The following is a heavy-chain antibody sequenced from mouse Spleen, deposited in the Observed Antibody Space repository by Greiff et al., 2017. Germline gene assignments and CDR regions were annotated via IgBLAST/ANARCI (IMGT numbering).Heavy chain of an antibody. V-gene: IGHV1-15*01. CDR2: IDPETGGT. D-gene: IGHD1-2*01. CDR3: TRSATTAYFDY. J-gene: IGHJ2*01. CDR1: GYTFTDYE. Sequence: QVQLQQSGAELVRPGASVTLSCKASGYTFTDYEMHWVKQTPVHGLEWIGAIDPETGGTAYNQKFKGKATLTADKSSSTAYMELRSLTSEDSAVYYCTRSATTAYFDYWGQGTTLTVSS.